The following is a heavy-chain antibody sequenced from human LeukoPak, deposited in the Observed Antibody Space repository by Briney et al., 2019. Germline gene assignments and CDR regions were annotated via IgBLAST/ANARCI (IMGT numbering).Heavy chain of an antibody. CDR3: ARLPPPPYYYGMDV. V-gene: IGHV4-39*01. CDR2: IYYSGST. J-gene: IGHJ6*02. Sequence: PSETLSLTCTVSGGSISSSSYYWGWIRRPPGKGLEWIGSIYYSGSTYYNPSLKSRVTISVDTSKNQFSLKLSSVTAADTAVYYCARLPPPPYYYGMDVWGQGTTVTVSS. CDR1: GGSISSSSYY.